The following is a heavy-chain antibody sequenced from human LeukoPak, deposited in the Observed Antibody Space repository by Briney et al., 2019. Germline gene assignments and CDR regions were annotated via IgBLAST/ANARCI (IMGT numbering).Heavy chain of an antibody. CDR2: IYWDDDK. CDR1: GLSLSTSGVG. V-gene: IGHV2-5*02. CDR3: AHMVSNYDILTGYSTGGAEYFQH. Sequence: SGPTLVNPTQTLTLTCTFSGLSLSTSGVGVGWIRQPPGKALGWLSLIYWDDDKRYSPSLKSRLTITKDTSKNQVVLTMTNMDPVDTATYYCAHMVSNYDILTGYSTGGAEYFQHWGQGTLVTVSS. J-gene: IGHJ1*01. D-gene: IGHD3-9*01.